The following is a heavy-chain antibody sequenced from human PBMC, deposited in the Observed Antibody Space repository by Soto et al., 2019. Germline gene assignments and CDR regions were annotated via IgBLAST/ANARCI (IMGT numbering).Heavy chain of an antibody. V-gene: IGHV4-59*01. CDR3: ARFDYYDSSGYLDFGPK. Sequence: SQPLSLTCPFSCGSISSYAVSLVLQAPCKWLEWIGKIYHSGSTNYNPSLKSRVTISVDTSKNQFSLKLSSVTAADTAVYYCARFDYYDSSGYLDFGPKWGQGTLVTVSS. D-gene: IGHD3-22*01. J-gene: IGHJ4*02. CDR2: IYHSGST. CDR1: CGSISSYA.